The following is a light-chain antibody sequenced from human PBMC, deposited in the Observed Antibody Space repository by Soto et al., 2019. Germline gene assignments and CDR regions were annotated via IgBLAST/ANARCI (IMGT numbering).Light chain of an antibody. CDR2: GNS. Sequence: QSVLTQPPSVSGAPGQRVTISCTWSSSNIGAGYYVHWYQQFPGTAPKLLIYGNSNRPSGVPDRFSGSKSGTSAPLAITGLQAEDEADYYCQSYDSSLSGVFGSGTKVTVL. J-gene: IGLJ1*01. CDR3: QSYDSSLSGV. CDR1: SSNIGAGYY. V-gene: IGLV1-40*01.